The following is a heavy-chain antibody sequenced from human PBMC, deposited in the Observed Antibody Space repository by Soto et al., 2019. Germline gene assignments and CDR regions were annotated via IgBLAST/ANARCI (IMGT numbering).Heavy chain of an antibody. CDR2: IKQDGSEK. D-gene: IGHD2-2*01. CDR3: ARIYCSSTSCHSLYYYYGMDV. V-gene: IGHV3-7*01. J-gene: IGHJ6*02. Sequence: PGGSLRLSCAASGFTFSSYWMSWVRRAPGKGLEWVANIKQDGSEKYYVDSVKGRFTISRDNAKNSLYLQMNSLRAEDTAVYYCARIYCSSTSCHSLYYYYGMDVWGQGTTVTVSS. CDR1: GFTFSSYW.